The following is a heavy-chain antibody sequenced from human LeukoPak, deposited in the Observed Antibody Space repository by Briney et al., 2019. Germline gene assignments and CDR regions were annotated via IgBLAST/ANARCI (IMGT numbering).Heavy chain of an antibody. CDR2: IYYSGST. CDR1: GGSITSDH. V-gene: IGHV4-59*08. Sequence: SETLSLTCTVSGGSITSDHWNWIRQPPGKGLEWIGCIYYSGSTYYNPSLKSRVTISVDMSKNQFSLRLTSVTAADTAVYYCARQALWFFDHWGQGTLVTVSS. D-gene: IGHD2-21*01. CDR3: ARQALWFFDH. J-gene: IGHJ4*02.